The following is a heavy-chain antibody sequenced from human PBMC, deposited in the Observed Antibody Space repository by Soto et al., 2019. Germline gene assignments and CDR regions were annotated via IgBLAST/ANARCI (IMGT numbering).Heavy chain of an antibody. V-gene: IGHV1-69*02. D-gene: IGHD3-10*01. CDR2: IIPILDIA. Sequence: SVKVSCKASGGTFSSYTINWVRQAPGQGLEWMGRIIPILDIANYAQKFQGRVTITADKSTSTAYMELSSLRSEDTAVYYCARAATGYGSGSYNYYYYYMDVWGKGTTVTVSS. CDR1: GGTFSSYT. CDR3: ARAATGYGSGSYNYYYYYMDV. J-gene: IGHJ6*03.